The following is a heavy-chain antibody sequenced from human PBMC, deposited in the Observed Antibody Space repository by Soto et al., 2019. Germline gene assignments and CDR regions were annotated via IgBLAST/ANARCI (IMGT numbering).Heavy chain of an antibody. J-gene: IGHJ3*01. V-gene: IGHV5-51*01. CDR3: ARFAATSGINAFDV. CDR1: GYTFTSYY. Sequence: KVSCKASGYTFTSYYMHWVRQAPGQGLEWMGIIYPRDSHTTYSPSFQGQVTISDDKSLNSAFLQWSSLKASDTATYYCARFAATSGINAFDVWGPGTMVTVSS. D-gene: IGHD1-1*01. CDR2: IYPRDSHT.